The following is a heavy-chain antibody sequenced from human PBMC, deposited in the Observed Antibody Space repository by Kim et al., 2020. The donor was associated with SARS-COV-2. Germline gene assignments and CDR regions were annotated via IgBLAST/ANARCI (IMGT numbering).Heavy chain of an antibody. D-gene: IGHD3-9*01. CDR3: ARDRSRLAAYYKDHWFDP. V-gene: IGHV4-31*01. CDR2: IDYSGTT. J-gene: IGHJ5*02. Sequence: SETLSLTCTVSGASINNVGYYWSWIRQHPGKGLEWIGYIDYSGTTHYNPSLKSPVSISRDTSKNQFSLEVTSVTAADSAVYYCARDRSRLAAYYKDHWFDPWGQGIQVLVSS. CDR1: GASINNVGYY.